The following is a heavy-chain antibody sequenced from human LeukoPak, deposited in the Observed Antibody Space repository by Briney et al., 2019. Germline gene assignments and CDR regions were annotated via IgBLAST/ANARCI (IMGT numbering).Heavy chain of an antibody. V-gene: IGHV3-48*03. CDR1: GFTFSSYE. D-gene: IGHD4-17*01. CDR2: ISSSGSTI. J-gene: IGHJ6*04. Sequence: GGSLRLSCAAPGFTFSSYEMNWVRQAPGKGLEWVSYISSSGSTIYYADSVKGRFTISRGNAKNSLSLQMNSLRAEDTAVYYCARDNRDYGDYVLYYYGMDVWGKGTTVTVSS. CDR3: ARDNRDYGDYVLYYYGMDV.